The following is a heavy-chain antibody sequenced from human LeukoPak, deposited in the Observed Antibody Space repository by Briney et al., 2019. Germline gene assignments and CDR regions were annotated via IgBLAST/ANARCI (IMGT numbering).Heavy chain of an antibody. D-gene: IGHD5-24*01. CDR2: INPSDGGI. V-gene: IGHV1-46*01. Sequence: ASVKVSCKASGYTFTSYGISWVRQAPGQGLEWMGVINPSDGGINYAQKFQGRVTMTSDTSTSTVYMDLISLRSEDTAVYYCARDVAREFDYWGQGTLVTVSS. CDR1: GYTFTSYG. J-gene: IGHJ4*02. CDR3: ARDVAREFDY.